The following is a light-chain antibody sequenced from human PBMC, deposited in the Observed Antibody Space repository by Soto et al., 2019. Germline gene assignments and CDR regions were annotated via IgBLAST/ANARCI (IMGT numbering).Light chain of an antibody. J-gene: IGLJ1*01. V-gene: IGLV2-14*01. CDR1: SRDVGGYNY. CDR2: DVS. CDR3: SSYTSSSTS. Sequence: QSVLTQPASVSGSPGQSITISCTGTSRDVGGYNYVSWYQQHPGKAPKLMIYDVSNRPSEVSNRFSGSKSGNTASLTISGLQAEDEADYYCSSYTSSSTSFGTGT.